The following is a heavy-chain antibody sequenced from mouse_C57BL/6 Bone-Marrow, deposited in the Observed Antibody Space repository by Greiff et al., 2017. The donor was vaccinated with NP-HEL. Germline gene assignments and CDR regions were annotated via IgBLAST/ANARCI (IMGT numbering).Heavy chain of an antibody. J-gene: IGHJ2*01. Sequence: EVKLVESEGGLVQPGSSMKLSCTASGFTFSDYYMAWVRQVPEKGLEWVANINYDGSSTYYLDSLKSRFSISRDNAKNILYLQMSSLKSEDTATYYCARARYYGNVRYYFDYWGQGTTLTVSS. CDR1: GFTFSDYY. V-gene: IGHV5-16*01. D-gene: IGHD1-1*01. CDR2: INYDGSST. CDR3: ARARYYGNVRYYFDY.